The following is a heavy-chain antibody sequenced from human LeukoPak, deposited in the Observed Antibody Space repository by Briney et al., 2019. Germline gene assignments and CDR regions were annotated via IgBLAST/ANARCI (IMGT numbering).Heavy chain of an antibody. CDR2: IKPDGSNK. J-gene: IGHJ4*02. CDR3: ARSRAFDY. CDR1: GFTFSSYG. D-gene: IGHD2/OR15-2a*01. V-gene: IGHV3-30*03. Sequence: GWSLRLSCAASGFTFSSYGMHWVRQAPGKGLEWVALIKPDGSNKYYADSVKGRFTISRDNSKNTLHLQMNSLRAEDTAVYYCARSRAFDYWRQGTLVTVSS.